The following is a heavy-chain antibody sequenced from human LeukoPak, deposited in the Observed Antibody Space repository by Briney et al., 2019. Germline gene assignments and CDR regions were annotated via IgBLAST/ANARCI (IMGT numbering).Heavy chain of an antibody. D-gene: IGHD6-25*01. CDR3: AKEDEIAAERALFDT. Sequence: GGSLRLSCAASGFTFSRYAVTWVRQAPGKGLEWVSGISGSGRTTYYADSVKGRFNIARDNSNNTLYLQMNSLRADDTALYYCAKEDEIAAERALFDTWGQRALGSASS. J-gene: IGHJ4*02. V-gene: IGHV3-23*01. CDR1: GFTFSRYA. CDR2: ISGSGRTT.